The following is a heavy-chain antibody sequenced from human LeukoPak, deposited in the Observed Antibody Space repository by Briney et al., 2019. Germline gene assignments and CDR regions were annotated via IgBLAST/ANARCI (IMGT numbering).Heavy chain of an antibody. V-gene: IGHV1-69*06. J-gene: IGHJ4*02. CDR2: IIPIFGTA. CDR1: GGTFSSYA. D-gene: IGHD3-3*01. CDR3: ATADDFWSGSYFDY. Sequence: SVKVSCKASGGTFSSYAISWVRQAPGQGLEWMGGIIPIFGTANYAQKFQGRVTITADKSTSTAYMELSSLRSEDTAVYYCATADDFWSGSYFDYWGQGTLVTVSS.